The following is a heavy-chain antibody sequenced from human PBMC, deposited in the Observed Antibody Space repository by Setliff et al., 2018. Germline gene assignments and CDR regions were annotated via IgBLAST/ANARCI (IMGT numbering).Heavy chain of an antibody. V-gene: IGHV1-69*10. CDR3: ARQDSSSWPADY. Sequence: ASVKVSCKASGGTFSSYAISWVRQAPGQGLEWMGGIIPILGIANYAQKFQGRVTITADKSTSTACMELSSLRSEDTAVYYCARQDSSSWPADYWGQGTLVTVSS. CDR2: IIPILGIA. J-gene: IGHJ4*02. D-gene: IGHD6-13*01. CDR1: GGTFSSYA.